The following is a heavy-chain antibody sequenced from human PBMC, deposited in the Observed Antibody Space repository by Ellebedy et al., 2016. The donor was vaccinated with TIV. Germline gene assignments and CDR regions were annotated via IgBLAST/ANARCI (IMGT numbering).Heavy chain of an antibody. V-gene: IGHV3-48*02. CDR3: ARGEKDGYNTPFDY. J-gene: IGHJ4*02. Sequence: GESLKISCAASGFTFSSYSMNWVRQAPGKGLEWVSYISSSSSTIYYADSVKGRFTISRDNAKNSLYLQMNSLRDEDTAVYYCARGEKDGYNTPFDYWGQGTLVTVSS. CDR1: GFTFSSYS. CDR2: ISSSSSTI. D-gene: IGHD5-24*01.